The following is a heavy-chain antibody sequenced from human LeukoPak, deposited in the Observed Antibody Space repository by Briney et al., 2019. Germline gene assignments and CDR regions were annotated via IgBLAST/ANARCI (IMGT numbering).Heavy chain of an antibody. D-gene: IGHD2-15*01. V-gene: IGHV4-39*01. CDR2: IYYSGST. CDR1: GGSISSSDYY. J-gene: IGHJ4*02. CDR3: ASVSKTVVAATIDY. Sequence: SETLSLTCTVSGGSISSSDYYWGWIRQPPGKGLEWIGSIYYSGSTYYNPSVKSRVTISVDTSKNQFSLKLSSVTAADTAIYYCASVSKTVVAATIDYWGQGTLVTGSS.